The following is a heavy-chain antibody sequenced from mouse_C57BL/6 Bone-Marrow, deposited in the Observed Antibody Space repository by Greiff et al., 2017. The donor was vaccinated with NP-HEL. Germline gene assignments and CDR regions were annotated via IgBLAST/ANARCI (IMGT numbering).Heavy chain of an antibody. V-gene: IGHV3-6*01. Sequence: DVQLQESGPGLVKPSQSLSLTCSVTGYSITSGYYWNWIRQFPGNKLEWMGYISYDGSNNYNPSLKNRISITRDPSKNQFFLKLNSVTTEDTATYYCARELGGGYWGQGTTLTVSS. D-gene: IGHD4-1*01. CDR3: ARELGGGY. CDR1: GYSITSGYY. CDR2: ISYDGSN. J-gene: IGHJ2*01.